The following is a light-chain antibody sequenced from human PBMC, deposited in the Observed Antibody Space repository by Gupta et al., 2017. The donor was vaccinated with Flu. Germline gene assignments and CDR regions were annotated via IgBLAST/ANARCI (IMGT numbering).Light chain of an antibody. J-gene: IGLJ3*02. Sequence: QSALTQPASVSGSPGQSLAISCTGSNSDVGGYNVVSWYQHYPGKAHKLLIYEVTKRPAGVAVRFSGSKSGNTASLTIAGRQAEDGADYYCSSYTTSITLVFGGGTKLTVL. CDR3: SSYTTSITLV. CDR2: EVT. CDR1: NSDVGGYNV. V-gene: IGLV2-14*01.